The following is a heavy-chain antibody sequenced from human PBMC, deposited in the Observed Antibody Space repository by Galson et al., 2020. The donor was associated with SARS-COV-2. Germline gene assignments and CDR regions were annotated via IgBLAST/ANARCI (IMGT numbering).Heavy chain of an antibody. CDR1: GVSISSGGYY. CDR2: IYYRGST. V-gene: IGHV4-31*03. J-gene: IGHJ5*02. Sequence: SETLSLTCTVSGVSISSGGYYWSWIRQHPGKGLEWIGYIYYRGSTYYNPSLKSRVTISVDTSKNQFSLKLSSVTAADTAVYYCARVGNDYVWGSYRHDPWGQGTLVTVSS. CDR3: ARVGNDYVWGSYRHDP. D-gene: IGHD3-16*02.